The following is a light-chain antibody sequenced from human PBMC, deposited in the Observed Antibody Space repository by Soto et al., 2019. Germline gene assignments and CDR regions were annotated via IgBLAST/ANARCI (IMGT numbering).Light chain of an antibody. Sequence: IPMTQSPSSLSASVGDRVTIPCRASQSIRGYLNWYQQKPGNAPKLLIYSASTLQSGVPARFSGSGSGTEFTLTINSLQSEDSAVYYCQQHNQWPITFGQGTRLEIK. CDR3: QQHNQWPIT. J-gene: IGKJ5*01. V-gene: IGKV1-39*01. CDR1: QSIRGY. CDR2: SAS.